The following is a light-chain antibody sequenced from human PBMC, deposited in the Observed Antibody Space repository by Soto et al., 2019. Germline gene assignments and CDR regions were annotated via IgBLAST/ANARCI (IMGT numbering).Light chain of an antibody. CDR3: QQRSNWPALT. CDR1: QSVSSY. CDR2: DAS. V-gene: IGKV3-11*01. Sequence: EIVLTQSPATLSLSPGERATLSCRASQSVSSYLAWYQQKPGQAPRLLIYDASNRAPGIPARFSGSGSGTDFTLTISSLDPEDFAVYYCQQRSNWPALTFGGGTKVEIK. J-gene: IGKJ4*01.